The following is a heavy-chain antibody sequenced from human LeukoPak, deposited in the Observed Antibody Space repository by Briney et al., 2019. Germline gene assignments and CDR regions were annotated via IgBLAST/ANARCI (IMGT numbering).Heavy chain of an antibody. D-gene: IGHD5-18*01. CDR2: TSYDGSNK. Sequence: SGRSLRLSCAASGFTFSSYAMHWVRQAPGKGLEWVAVTSYDGSNKYYADSVKGRFTISRDNSKNTLYLQMNSLRPEDTAVYYCAREEGIQLWLPYRNWYFDLWGRGTLVTVSS. CDR1: GFTFSSYA. CDR3: AREEGIQLWLPYRNWYFDL. V-gene: IGHV3-30-3*01. J-gene: IGHJ2*01.